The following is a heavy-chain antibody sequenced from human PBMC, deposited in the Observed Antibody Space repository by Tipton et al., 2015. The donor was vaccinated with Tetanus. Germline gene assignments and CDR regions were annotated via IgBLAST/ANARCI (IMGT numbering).Heavy chain of an antibody. CDR3: ARGGTMVHGVILQDHFYY. CDR1: GGSFSLYY. Sequence: TLSLTCTVSGGSFSLYYWNWVRQSPGKGLEWIGEISHSGSSSYSPSLKSRVTISVDTSKNQFSLRLRSVAAADTAVYFCARGGTMVHGVILQDHFYYWGQGTLVTVSS. V-gene: IGHV4-34*01. J-gene: IGHJ4*02. D-gene: IGHD3-10*01. CDR2: ISHSGSS.